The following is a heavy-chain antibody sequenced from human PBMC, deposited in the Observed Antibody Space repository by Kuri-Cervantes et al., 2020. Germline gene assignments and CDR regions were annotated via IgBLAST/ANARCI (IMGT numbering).Heavy chain of an antibody. CDR1: GYSFTSRW. V-gene: IGHV5-51*01. J-gene: IGHJ4*02. CDR2: IYPGDSDT. CDR3: GTGIAAAGSWSFDY. D-gene: IGHD6-13*01. Sequence: GEALKISCKGSGYSFTSRWIGWVRQMPGKGLEWMGIIYPGDSDTRYSPSFQGQVTISADKSISTAYLQWSSLKASDTAMYYCGTGIAAAGSWSFDYWGQGTLVTVSS.